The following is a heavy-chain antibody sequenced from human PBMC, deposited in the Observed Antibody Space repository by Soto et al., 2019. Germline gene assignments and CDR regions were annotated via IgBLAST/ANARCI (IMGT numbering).Heavy chain of an antibody. J-gene: IGHJ6*02. CDR2: IYYSGSA. Sequence: ASETLSLTCAVYGGSFSGYYWVWVRQPPGKGLEYIGSIYYSGSAYYNPSLKSRVTMSVDTSKNQFSLKLSSVTAADTAVYYCAREGVSSSWYNYYGMDVWGQGTTVTVSS. CDR3: AREGVSSSWYNYYGMDV. V-gene: IGHV4-59*01. CDR1: GGSFSGYY. D-gene: IGHD6-13*01.